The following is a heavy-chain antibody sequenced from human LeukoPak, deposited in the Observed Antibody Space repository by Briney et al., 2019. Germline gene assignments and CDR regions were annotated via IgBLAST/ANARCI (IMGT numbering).Heavy chain of an antibody. Sequence: PSETLSLTCAVCGGSFSGYYWSWIRQPPGKGLEWIGEINHSGSTNYNPSLKSRVTISVDTSKNQFSLKLSSVTAADTAVYYCARGSAPRYYYYYYMDVWGKGTTVTVSS. V-gene: IGHV4-34*01. D-gene: IGHD6-6*01. CDR1: GGSFSGYY. CDR3: ARGSAPRYYYYYYMDV. CDR2: INHSGST. J-gene: IGHJ6*03.